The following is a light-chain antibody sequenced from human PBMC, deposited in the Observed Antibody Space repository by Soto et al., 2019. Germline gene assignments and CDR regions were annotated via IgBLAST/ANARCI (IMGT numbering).Light chain of an antibody. CDR2: RNN. J-gene: IGLJ2*01. V-gene: IGLV1-47*01. CDR1: SSNIESNY. Sequence: QSVLTQPPSASGTPGQRVTISCSGSSSNIESNYVYRYQQLPGTAPKLLIYRNNQRPSGVPDRFSGSKSGTSASLAISGLRSEDEADYYCAAWDDSLSGPVFGGGTKLTVL. CDR3: AAWDDSLSGPV.